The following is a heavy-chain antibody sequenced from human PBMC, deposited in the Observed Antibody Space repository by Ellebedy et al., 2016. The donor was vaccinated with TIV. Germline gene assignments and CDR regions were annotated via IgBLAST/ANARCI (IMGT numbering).Heavy chain of an antibody. V-gene: IGHV1-46*01. Sequence: ASVKVSCXTSGFTFGVVPYIHWVRQAPGEGLEWMGIINPIGGRTSYAQKFQGRVTMTTDPSTTTVYMEVNSLRSEDTAVYYCAKAPYYDILTGYYRSTNWFDPWGQGTLVTVSS. CDR1: GFTFGVVPY. J-gene: IGHJ5*02. D-gene: IGHD3-9*01. CDR2: INPIGGRT. CDR3: AKAPYYDILTGYYRSTNWFDP.